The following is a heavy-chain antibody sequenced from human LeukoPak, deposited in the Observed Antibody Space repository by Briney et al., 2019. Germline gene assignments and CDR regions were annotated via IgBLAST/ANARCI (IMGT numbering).Heavy chain of an antibody. CDR1: GGSISSYY. V-gene: IGHV4-59*12. CDR2: IYYSGST. J-gene: IGHJ5*02. Sequence: SETLSLTCTVSGGSISSYYWSWIRQPPGKELEWIGYIYYSGSTNYNPSLKSRVTISVDTSKNQFSLKLSSVTAADTAVYYCATYRRIAARPDIWFDPWGQGTLVTVSS. D-gene: IGHD6-6*01. CDR3: ATYRRIAARPDIWFDP.